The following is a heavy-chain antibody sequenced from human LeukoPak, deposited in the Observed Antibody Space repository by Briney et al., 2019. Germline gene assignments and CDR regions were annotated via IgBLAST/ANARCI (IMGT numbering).Heavy chain of an antibody. CDR2: ISGSGGST. V-gene: IGHV3-23*01. CDR1: GFTLSSYA. CDR3: AKGGNSGSYSDI. D-gene: IGHD1-26*01. Sequence: SGGSLRLSCAASGFTLSSYAMSWVRQAPGKGLEWVPAISGSGGSTYYADSVKGRFTISRDNSKNTLYLQMNSLRAEDTAVYYCAKGGNSGSYSDIWGQGTMVTVSS. J-gene: IGHJ3*02.